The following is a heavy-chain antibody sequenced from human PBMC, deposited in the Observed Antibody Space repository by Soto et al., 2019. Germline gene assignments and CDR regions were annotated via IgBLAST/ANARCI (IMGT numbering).Heavy chain of an antibody. CDR2: ISWNSNTI. CDR1: GFTFDNYA. Sequence: PGGSLRLSCAASGFTFDNYAMPWVRQAPGKGLEWVSGISWNSNTIAYADSVKGRFTISRDNAKNSLYLQMNSLRAEDTAFYYCAKDTGPNWGQGTLVTVSS. CDR3: AKDTGPN. J-gene: IGHJ4*02. V-gene: IGHV3-9*01.